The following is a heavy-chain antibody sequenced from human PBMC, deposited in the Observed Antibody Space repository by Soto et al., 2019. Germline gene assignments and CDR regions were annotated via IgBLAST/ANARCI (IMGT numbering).Heavy chain of an antibody. CDR3: SRGILV. Sequence: QVQLQESGPGLVKPSQTLSLTCTVSGGSINSGGYCWSWIRQHPGKGLDWIGCISYGGSTSYNPSLKSLVTISVDTSNNQFSLKLTSVTAADTAVDYCSRGILVWGQGALITVSS. CDR1: GGSINSGGYC. J-gene: IGHJ4*02. D-gene: IGHD5-18*01. V-gene: IGHV4-31*01. CDR2: ISYGGST.